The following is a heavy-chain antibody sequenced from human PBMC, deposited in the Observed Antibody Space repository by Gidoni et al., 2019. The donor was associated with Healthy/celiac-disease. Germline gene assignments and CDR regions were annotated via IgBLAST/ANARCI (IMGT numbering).Heavy chain of an antibody. Sequence: EVQLVESGGGLVKPGGSLRLSCAASGFPFSSYSMNWVRQAPGKGLEWVSSISSSSSYIYYADSVKGRFTISRDNAKNSLYLQMNSLRAEDTAVYYCASRNSNSYYYYGMDVWGQGTTVTVSS. CDR1: GFPFSSYS. CDR2: ISSSSSYI. CDR3: ASRNSNSYYYYGMDV. V-gene: IGHV3-21*01. J-gene: IGHJ6*02. D-gene: IGHD4-4*01.